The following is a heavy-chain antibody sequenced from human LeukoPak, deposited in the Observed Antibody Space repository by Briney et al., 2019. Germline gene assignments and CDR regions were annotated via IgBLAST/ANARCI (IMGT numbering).Heavy chain of an antibody. V-gene: IGHV4-34*01. D-gene: IGHD6-25*01. CDR3: ARASAKAPRGFYYYYYYMDV. J-gene: IGHJ6*03. Sequence: SETLSLTCADYGGSFSGYYWSWIRQPPGKGLEWIGEINHSGSTNYNPSLKSRVTISVDTSKNQFSLKLSSVTAADTAVYYCARASAKAPRGFYYYYYYMDVWGKGTTVTVSS. CDR2: INHSGST. CDR1: GGSFSGYY.